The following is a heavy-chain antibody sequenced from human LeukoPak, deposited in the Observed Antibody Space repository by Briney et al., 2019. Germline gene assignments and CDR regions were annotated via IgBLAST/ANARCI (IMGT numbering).Heavy chain of an antibody. J-gene: IGHJ3*02. Sequence: ASVKVSCKASGFTFTSSAMQWVRQARGQRLEWIVWIVVGSSNTNYAQKFQERVTITRDMSTSTAYMELSSLRSEDTAVYYCAAGTPNIVAHDAFDIWGQGTMVTVSS. V-gene: IGHV1-58*02. D-gene: IGHD5-12*01. CDR3: AAGTPNIVAHDAFDI. CDR1: GFTFTSSA. CDR2: IVVGSSNT.